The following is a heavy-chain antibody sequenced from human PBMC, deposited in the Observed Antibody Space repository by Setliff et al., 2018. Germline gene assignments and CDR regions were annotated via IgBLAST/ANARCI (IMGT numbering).Heavy chain of an antibody. J-gene: IGHJ3*02. D-gene: IGHD3-10*01. CDR1: GGSFSTYY. CDR3: ARGVWFGELLQVFDI. CDR2: INHSGST. V-gene: IGHV4-34*01. Sequence: SETQSLTCAVYGGSFSTYYWIWIRQPPGKGLEWIGEINHSGSTNYNPSLKSRVTISVDTSKNQFSLKLSSVTAADTAVYYCARGVWFGELLQVFDIWGQGTMVTVSS.